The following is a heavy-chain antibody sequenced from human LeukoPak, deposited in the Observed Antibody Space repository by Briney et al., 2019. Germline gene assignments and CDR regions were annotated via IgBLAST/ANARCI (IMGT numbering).Heavy chain of an antibody. V-gene: IGHV1-2*02. CDR3: ARLVVPAAIGPYYFDY. Sequence: GASVKLSCKASGYTFTRYYMHWVRQAPGQGLEWMGWINPNSGGTNYAQKFKGRVTMTRDTSISTAYMELTRLRSDDTAVYYCARLVVPAAIGPYYFDYWGQGTLVTVSS. J-gene: IGHJ4*02. CDR2: INPNSGGT. CDR1: GYTFTRYY. D-gene: IGHD2-2*01.